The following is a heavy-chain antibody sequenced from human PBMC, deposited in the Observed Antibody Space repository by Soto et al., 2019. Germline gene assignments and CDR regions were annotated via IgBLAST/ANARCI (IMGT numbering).Heavy chain of an antibody. CDR3: ATEHYDSSGYYKKFDY. Sequence: ASVKVSCKVSGYTLTELSMHWVRQAPGKGLEWMGGFDPEDGETIYAQKFQGRVTMTEDTSTDTAYMELSSLRSEDTAVYYCATEHYDSSGYYKKFDYWGQGTLVTVS. D-gene: IGHD3-22*01. CDR1: GYTLTELS. V-gene: IGHV1-24*01. CDR2: FDPEDGET. J-gene: IGHJ4*02.